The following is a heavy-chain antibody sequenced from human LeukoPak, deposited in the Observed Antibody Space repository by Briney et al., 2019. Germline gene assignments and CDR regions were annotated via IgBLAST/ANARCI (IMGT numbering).Heavy chain of an antibody. CDR3: AKLPLLRFLEWLPAGYFDY. CDR1: GFTFSSYA. V-gene: IGHV3-23*01. J-gene: IGHJ4*02. Sequence: RGSLRLSCAASGFTFSSYAMSWVRQAPGKGLEWVSAISGSGGSTYYADSVKGRFTISRDNSKNTLYLQMNSLRAEDTAVYYCAKLPLLRFLEWLPAGYFDYWGQGTLVTASS. CDR2: ISGSGGST. D-gene: IGHD3-3*01.